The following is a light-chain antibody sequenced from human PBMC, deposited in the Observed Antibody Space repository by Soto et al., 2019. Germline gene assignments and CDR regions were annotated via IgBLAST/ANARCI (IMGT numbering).Light chain of an antibody. V-gene: IGKV1-5*01. J-gene: IGKJ1*01. Sequence: IEMFQSPSALSASVGDTVTITCRASQKSSPWLAWYQQKPGQAPKLLMYDVSSLKRGVPSRFSGSGSGAEFTLTISSLQPDDFATYYCQQYMSYSFGQGTKVDIK. CDR3: QQYMSYS. CDR1: QKSSPW. CDR2: DVS.